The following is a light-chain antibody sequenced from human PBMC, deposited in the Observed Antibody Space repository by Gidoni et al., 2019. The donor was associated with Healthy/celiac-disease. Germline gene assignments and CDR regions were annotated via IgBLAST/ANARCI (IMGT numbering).Light chain of an antibody. V-gene: IGKV1-39*01. J-gene: IGKJ2*04. CDR3: QQSYSTPLCS. Sequence: DIQMTQSPSSLSASVGDRVTITCRASQSISSYLNWYQKKPGKAPKLLIYAASSLQSGVPSRVSGSGSGTDFTLTISSLQPEDFATYYCQQSYSTPLCSFGQGTKLEIK. CDR2: AAS. CDR1: QSISSY.